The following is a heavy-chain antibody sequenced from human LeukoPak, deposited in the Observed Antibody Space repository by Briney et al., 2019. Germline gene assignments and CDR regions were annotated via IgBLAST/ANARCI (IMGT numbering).Heavy chain of an antibody. Sequence: SETLSLTCTVSLDSTTSNFWSWVRQPPGKGLEWIGQIHRSGSPNYNPSLQSRVTISIDRSRNQIVLELSSVTAADTAVYYCAREILGGFNPGAYWGQGILVTVSS. V-gene: IGHV4-59*12. J-gene: IGHJ4*02. D-gene: IGHD1-14*01. CDR2: IHRSGSP. CDR1: LDSTTSNF. CDR3: AREILGGFNPGAY.